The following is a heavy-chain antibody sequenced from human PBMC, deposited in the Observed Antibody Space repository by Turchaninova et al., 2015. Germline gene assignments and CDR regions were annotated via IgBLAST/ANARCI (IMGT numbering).Heavy chain of an antibody. Sequence: QVLLVQPESELENPEPPGRLSCKTTESTIADYPINWEPQAPGQGLEWMGWINTITGNPTYAQGFRGRFVFSLDTSASTAYLQISGLKDEDTAVYYCALLYGLGQSIRFDSWGQGTLVTVSS. J-gene: IGHJ4*02. CDR3: ALLYGLGQSIRFDS. V-gene: IGHV7-4-1*02. D-gene: IGHD2-21*01. CDR1: ESTIADYP. CDR2: INTITGNP.